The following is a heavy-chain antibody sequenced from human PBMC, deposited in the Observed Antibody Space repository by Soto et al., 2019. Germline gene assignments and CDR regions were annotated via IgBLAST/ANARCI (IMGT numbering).Heavy chain of an antibody. CDR2: ISYTGST. D-gene: IGHD3-16*01. J-gene: IGHJ4*02. CDR3: ARTQGGDSVIVASI. CDR1: GGSFSSSSYH. Sequence: QLQLQESGPGLVKPSETLSLTCIVSGGSFSSSSYHWGWIRQPPGKGLEWIGSISYTGSTYYNPSLQSRVSISVDTSKTPFSLKLSSVTAADPAVFYCARTQGGDSVIVASIWGQGTLVTVSS. V-gene: IGHV4-39*01.